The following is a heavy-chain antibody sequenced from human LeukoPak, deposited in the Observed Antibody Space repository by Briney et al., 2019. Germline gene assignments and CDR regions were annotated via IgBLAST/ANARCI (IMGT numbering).Heavy chain of an antibody. V-gene: IGHV3-23*01. CDR3: APETRCYDSSGCLFDY. D-gene: IGHD3-22*01. CDR1: GFTFSTYA. Sequence: GGSLRLSCAASGFTFSTYAMSWVRQAPGRGLEWVSGISGSGGGGTTYYADSVKGRFTISRDNSQNTLYLQMNSLRAEDTAVYYCAPETRCYDSSGCLFDYWGQGTLVTVSS. J-gene: IGHJ4*02. CDR2: ISGSGGGGTT.